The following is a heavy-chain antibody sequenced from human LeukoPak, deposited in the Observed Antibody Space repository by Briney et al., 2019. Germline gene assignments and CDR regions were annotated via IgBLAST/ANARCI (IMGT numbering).Heavy chain of an antibody. CDR2: IYHSGST. D-gene: IGHD3-22*01. CDR3: ARRRGDYYDSSGYYRDAFDI. Sequence: PSETLSLTCTVSGYSISSGYYWGWIRQPPGKGLEWIGSIYHSGSTYYNPSLKSRVTISVDTSKNQFSLKLSSVTAADTAVYYCARRRGDYYDSSGYYRDAFDIWGQGTMVTVSS. J-gene: IGHJ3*02. V-gene: IGHV4-38-2*02. CDR1: GYSISSGYY.